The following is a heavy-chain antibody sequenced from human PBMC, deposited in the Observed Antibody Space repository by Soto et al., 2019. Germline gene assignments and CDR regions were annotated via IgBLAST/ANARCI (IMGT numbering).Heavy chain of an antibody. J-gene: IGHJ4*02. V-gene: IGHV1-2*04. CDR2: INPNSGGT. Sequence: ASVKVSCKASGYTFTGYYMHWVRLAPGQGLEWMGWINPNSGGTNYAQKFQGWVTMTRDTSISTAYMELSRLRSDDTAVYYCARALMVRGPIGRDTEGGFDYWGQGTLVTVSS. CDR1: GYTFTGYY. D-gene: IGHD3-10*01. CDR3: ARALMVRGPIGRDTEGGFDY.